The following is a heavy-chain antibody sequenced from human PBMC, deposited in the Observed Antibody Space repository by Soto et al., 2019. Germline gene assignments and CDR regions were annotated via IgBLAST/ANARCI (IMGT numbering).Heavy chain of an antibody. CDR2: MNPNTGNT. V-gene: IGHV1-8*01. CDR3: ASERAYGMEV. Sequence: QVQLVQSVAEGKKPGASVKVSCKASGYTLSSYDINWVRQATGQGLEWMGWMNPNTGNTVYAQKFQGRVTMTRNTSISTAYMELSSLRSEDTAVYYCASERAYGMEVWGQGPTVTVSS. J-gene: IGHJ6*02. CDR1: GYTLSSYD.